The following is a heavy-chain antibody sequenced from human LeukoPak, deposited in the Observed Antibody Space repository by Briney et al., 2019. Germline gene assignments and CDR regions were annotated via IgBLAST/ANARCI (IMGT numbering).Heavy chain of an antibody. J-gene: IGHJ4*02. CDR1: GASISGSY. CDR2: INYKGIT. V-gene: IGHV4-59*01. Sequence: SETLSLTCTVSGASISGSYWSWIRQPPGKGLEWIGYINYKGITNYNPSLRSRVTISLDTSKNQFSLNLNSVTTADAAVYYCARVPPQRCPGDSCYPIFDYWGQGTLVTVSS. D-gene: IGHD2-15*01. CDR3: ARVPPQRCPGDSCYPIFDY.